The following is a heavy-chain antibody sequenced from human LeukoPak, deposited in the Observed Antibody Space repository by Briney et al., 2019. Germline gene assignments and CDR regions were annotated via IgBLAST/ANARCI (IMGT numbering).Heavy chain of an antibody. V-gene: IGHV1-8*02. D-gene: IGHD6-19*01. CDR3: ARGPRVAVAGIRGYYYYMDV. Sequence: ASVNVSCKASGYTFISYGISWVRHAPGQGLEWMGWMNPNSGNTGYAQKFQGRVTMTRNTSISTAYMELSSLRSEDTAVYYCARGPRVAVAGIRGYYYYMDVWGKGTTVTISS. CDR1: GYTFISYG. CDR2: MNPNSGNT. J-gene: IGHJ6*03.